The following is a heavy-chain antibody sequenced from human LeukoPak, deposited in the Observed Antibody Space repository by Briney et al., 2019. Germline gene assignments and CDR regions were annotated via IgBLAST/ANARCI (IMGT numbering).Heavy chain of an antibody. CDR1: GYTFTSYY. D-gene: IGHD6-6*01. CDR3: ARVRYDIAARPVGLDY. J-gene: IGHJ4*02. Sequence: ASVKVSCKASGYTFTSYYMHWVRQAPGQGLEWMGIINPSGGSTSYAQKFQGRVTMTRDTSTSTVYMELSSLRSEDTAVYYCARVRYDIAARPVGLDYWGQGTLVTVSS. CDR2: INPSGGST. V-gene: IGHV1-46*01.